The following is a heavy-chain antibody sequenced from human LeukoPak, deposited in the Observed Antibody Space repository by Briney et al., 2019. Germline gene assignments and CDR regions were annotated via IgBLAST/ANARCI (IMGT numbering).Heavy chain of an antibody. Sequence: GGSLRLSCAASGFTFSDYGMSWVRQAPGKGLDWVSPISSSGGTTYYAGSVKGRFTISRDNSRNTLYLQMNSLKADDTAMYYCAKAPIDVDSSGQTDFDNWGHGNLVT. CDR1: GFTFSDYG. V-gene: IGHV3-23*01. CDR3: AKAPIDVDSSGQTDFDN. J-gene: IGHJ4*03. D-gene: IGHD3-22*01. CDR2: ISSSGGTT.